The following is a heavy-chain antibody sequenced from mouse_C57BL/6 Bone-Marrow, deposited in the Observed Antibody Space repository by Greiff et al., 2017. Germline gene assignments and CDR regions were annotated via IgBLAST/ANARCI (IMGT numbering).Heavy chain of an antibody. J-gene: IGHJ3*01. D-gene: IGHD2-4*01. CDR2: IYPRSGNT. Sequence: VQLQQSGAELARPGASVKLSCKASGYTFTSYGISWVKQRTGQGLEWIGEIYPRSGNTYYNEKFKGKATLTADKSSSTAYMELRSLTSEDSAVYFCATLYDDYALAWFAYWGQGSLVTVSA. CDR1: GYTFTSYG. CDR3: ATLYDDYALAWFAY. V-gene: IGHV1-81*01.